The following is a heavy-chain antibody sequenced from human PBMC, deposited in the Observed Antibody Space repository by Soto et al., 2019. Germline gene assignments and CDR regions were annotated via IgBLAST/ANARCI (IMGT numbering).Heavy chain of an antibody. J-gene: IGHJ3*02. CDR3: AKDLSGKITMIVVVSVAFDI. CDR1: GFTFSSYA. Sequence: LRLSCAACGFTFSSYAMSWVRQAPGKGLEWVSAISGSGGSTYYADSVKGRFTISRDNSKNTLYLQMNSLRAEDTAVYYCAKDLSGKITMIVVVSVAFDIWGQGTMVTVSS. D-gene: IGHD3-22*01. V-gene: IGHV3-23*01. CDR2: ISGSGGST.